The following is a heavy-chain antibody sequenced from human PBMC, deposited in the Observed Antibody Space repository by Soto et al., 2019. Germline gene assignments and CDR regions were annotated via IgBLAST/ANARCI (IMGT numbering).Heavy chain of an antibody. Sequence: GGSLRLSCAASGFTFSSYGMHWVRQAPGKGLEWVAVISYDGSNKYYADSVKGRFTISRDNSKNTLYLQMNSLRAEDTAVYYCAKAPRKGDGYIQSPFDYWGQGTLVTVSS. D-gene: IGHD5-12*01. V-gene: IGHV3-30*18. CDR3: AKAPRKGDGYIQSPFDY. CDR1: GFTFSSYG. CDR2: ISYDGSNK. J-gene: IGHJ4*02.